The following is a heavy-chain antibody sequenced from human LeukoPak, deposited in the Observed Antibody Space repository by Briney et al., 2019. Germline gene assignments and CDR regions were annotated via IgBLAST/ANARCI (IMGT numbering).Heavy chain of an antibody. V-gene: IGHV4-59*11. Sequence: PSETLSLTCTVSGDSMTGHYWSWIRQPPGKGLEWIGYIYYSGSTYYHPSLQSRVTISVDTSKNHFSLKLTSVTAADTAAYYCARLLNNDGSGDPDTFDVWGQGTMVTVSS. J-gene: IGHJ3*01. CDR1: GDSMTGHY. D-gene: IGHD2-15*01. CDR2: IYYSGST. CDR3: ARLLNNDGSGDPDTFDV.